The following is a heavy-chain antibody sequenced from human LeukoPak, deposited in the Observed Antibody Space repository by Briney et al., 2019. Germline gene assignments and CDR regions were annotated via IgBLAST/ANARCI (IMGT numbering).Heavy chain of an antibody. Sequence: PGGSLRLSCAASGFSFTSYAMSWVRQAQGKGLEWVSAVSRSGGATYYADSVKGRFTISRDKSKNTLYLQMSSLRVEDTAVYYCAKSASWYSAWWDSWGQGTLVTVSS. CDR1: GFSFTSYA. CDR2: VSRSGGAT. CDR3: AKSASWYSAWWDS. D-gene: IGHD1-1*01. J-gene: IGHJ5*01. V-gene: IGHV3-23*01.